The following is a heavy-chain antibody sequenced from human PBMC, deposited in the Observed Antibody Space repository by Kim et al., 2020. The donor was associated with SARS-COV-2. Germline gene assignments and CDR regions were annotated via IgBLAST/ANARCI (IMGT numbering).Heavy chain of an antibody. Sequence: SETLSLTCIVSGDSISMSSYYWVWIRQPPGKGLQWIGSHSYSGSIYYNPSLRSRVTISVDASKNQFSLKLRSVTAADTALYYCARQPSMVRRVVWSWGPKHKQTGFGYWGQGILVAVSS. J-gene: IGHJ4*02. CDR1: GDSISMSSYY. CDR3: ARQPSMVRRVVWSWGPKHKQTGFGY. D-gene: IGHD3-10*01. V-gene: IGHV4-39*07. CDR2: HSYSGSI.